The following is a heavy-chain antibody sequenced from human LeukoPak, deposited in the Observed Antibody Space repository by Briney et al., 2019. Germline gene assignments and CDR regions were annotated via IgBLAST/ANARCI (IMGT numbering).Heavy chain of an antibody. J-gene: IGHJ4*02. D-gene: IGHD6-13*01. V-gene: IGHV3-33*01. CDR3: ASVVAIAAAGTYDY. CDR2: IWYDGSTE. Sequence: GGSLRLSCAASGFTFSNYGMHWVRQAPGQGLEWVAVIWYDGSTEYYEDSVKGRFTISRDNSKNTLYLQMNSLRAEDTAVYYCASVVAIAAAGTYDYWGQGTLVTVSS. CDR1: GFTFSNYG.